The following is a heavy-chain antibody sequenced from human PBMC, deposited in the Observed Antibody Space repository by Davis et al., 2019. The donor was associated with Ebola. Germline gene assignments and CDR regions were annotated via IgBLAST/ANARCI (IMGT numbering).Heavy chain of an antibody. V-gene: IGHV3-33*01. J-gene: IGHJ3*02. CDR2: IWYDGSVK. D-gene: IGHD1-7*01. Sequence: GESLKISCAASGFTFSNSPMHWVRQAPGKGLEWVGLIWYDGSVKYYGDSVKGRFTISRDNSKDSLYLQMTSLTVDDTAIYYCATRFSNSDGALDIWGQGTLVTVSS. CDR3: ATRFSNSDGALDI. CDR1: GFTFSNSP.